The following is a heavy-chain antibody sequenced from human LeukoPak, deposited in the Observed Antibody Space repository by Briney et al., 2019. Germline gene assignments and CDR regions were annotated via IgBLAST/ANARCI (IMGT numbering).Heavy chain of an antibody. V-gene: IGHV2-5*02. CDR3: AHSRTYCTTTGCYGGNWFDP. J-gene: IGHJ5*02. Sequence: SGPTLVNPTQTLTLTCTFSGFSLSTSGVGVGWIRQPPGKALEWLALIYWDGGKRSSPSLKSRLTITKDTSKNQVVLTMTNMDPVDTATYYCAHSRTYCTTTGCYGGNWFDPWGQGTLVTVSS. CDR1: GFSLSTSGVG. D-gene: IGHD2-2*01. CDR2: IYWDGGK.